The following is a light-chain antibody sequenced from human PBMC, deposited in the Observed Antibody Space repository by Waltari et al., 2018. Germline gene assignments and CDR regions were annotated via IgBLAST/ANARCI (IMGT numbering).Light chain of an antibody. Sequence: EIVLTQSPDFQSLTPKEQVTITCRASQSIDDRLHWYQPKPGQYPNLHIKYASQSFPGVPLRCSGSGSGTDFTLTSNSLEAEDAATYYCHHSSGLPYTFGQGTKLEIK. V-gene: IGKV6-21*01. J-gene: IGKJ2*01. CDR3: HHSSGLPYT. CDR1: QSIDDR. CDR2: YAS.